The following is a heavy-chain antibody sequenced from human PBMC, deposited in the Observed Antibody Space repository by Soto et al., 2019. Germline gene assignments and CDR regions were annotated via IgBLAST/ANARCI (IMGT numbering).Heavy chain of an antibody. CDR1: GFTFSSYA. J-gene: IGHJ4*02. V-gene: IGHV3-30-3*01. D-gene: IGHD3-3*01. CDR3: AREPLRDYDFWSGYYDY. Sequence: GGSLRLSCAASGFTFSSYAMHWVRQAPGKGLEWVAVISYDGSNKYYADSVKGRFTISRDNSKNTLYLQMNSLRAEDTAGYYCAREPLRDYDFWSGYYDYWGQGTLVTVSS. CDR2: ISYDGSNK.